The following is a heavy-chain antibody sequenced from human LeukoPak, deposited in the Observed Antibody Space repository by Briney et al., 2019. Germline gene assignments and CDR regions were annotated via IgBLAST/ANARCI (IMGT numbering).Heavy chain of an antibody. CDR1: GGSFSGYY. Sequence: SETLSLTCAVYGGSFSGYYWNWIRQPPGRGLEWIGEITHSGSTNYNPSLKSRVAISVDTSKNQFSLKLSSVTAADTAVYYCARGGGIVDGMDVWGQGTTVTVSS. CDR3: ARGGGIVDGMDV. J-gene: IGHJ6*02. V-gene: IGHV4-34*01. CDR2: ITHSGST. D-gene: IGHD1-26*01.